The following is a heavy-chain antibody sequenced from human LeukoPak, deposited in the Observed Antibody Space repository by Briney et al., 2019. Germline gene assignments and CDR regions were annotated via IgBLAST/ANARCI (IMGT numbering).Heavy chain of an antibody. CDR1: GYTFTSFG. CDR3: ARGLYYYDSGGYYSFFDY. V-gene: IGHV1-18*01. J-gene: IGHJ4*02. Sequence: ASVKVSCKASGYTFTSFGISWVRQAPGRGLEWMGWINTYNGNTKYAQKVQGRVTMTTDTSTSTAYMEVRSLRSDDTAVYYCARGLYYYDSGGYYSFFDYWGQGTLVTVSS. D-gene: IGHD3-22*01. CDR2: INTYNGNT.